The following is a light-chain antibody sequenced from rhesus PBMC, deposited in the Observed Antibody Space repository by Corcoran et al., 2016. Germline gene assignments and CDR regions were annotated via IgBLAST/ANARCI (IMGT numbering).Light chain of an antibody. CDR2: AAS. CDR3: LQYNSDPYS. V-gene: IGKV1-43*02. Sequence: DIQMTQSPSSLSASVGERVTITCRASQGISTYLNWYQQKPGKAPKRLIYAASSLERGVPSRFSGSGAGTDFTLTISSLQPEDFATYYCLQYNSDPYSFGQGTKVEIK. CDR1: QGISTY. J-gene: IGKJ2*01.